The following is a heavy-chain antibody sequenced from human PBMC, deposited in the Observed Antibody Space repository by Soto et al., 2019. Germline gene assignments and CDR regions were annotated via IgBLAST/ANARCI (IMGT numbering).Heavy chain of an antibody. D-gene: IGHD3-16*01. Sequence: EVQLVESGGGVVQPGGSLRLSCAASGFTVSNYDMVWVRQAPGKGLEWVSFITSNTRTINYVDAVKGRFTISRDNAKNSPNVEMNSLRDEGTAVYYCARSLGGGHWDYWGPGTLVTVSS. CDR3: ARSLGGGHWDY. J-gene: IGHJ4*02. CDR1: GFTVSNYD. CDR2: ITSNTRTI. V-gene: IGHV3-48*02.